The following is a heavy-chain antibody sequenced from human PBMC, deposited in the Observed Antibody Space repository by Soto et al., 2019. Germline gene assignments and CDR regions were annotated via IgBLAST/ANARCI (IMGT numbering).Heavy chain of an antibody. V-gene: IGHV1-18*01. CDR2: ISPDNGNT. J-gene: IGHJ4*02. CDR1: GYTFTYYG. Sequence: QVHLVQSGAEVKKPGASVKVSCKASGYTFTYYGISWVRQAPGQGLEWMGWISPDNGNTNYAQNFRGRVTMSTDTSTNTVYLELRSLTYDDTAVYYCARDRVITTFGLVPPLAYWGQGTLITVSS. D-gene: IGHD3-3*01. CDR3: ARDRVITTFGLVPPLAY.